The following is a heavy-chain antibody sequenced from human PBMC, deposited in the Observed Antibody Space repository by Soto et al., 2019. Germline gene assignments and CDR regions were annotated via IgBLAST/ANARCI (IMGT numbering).Heavy chain of an antibody. Sequence: PGGSLRLSCAASGFTFSGSAMHWVRQASEKGLEWVGRIRSKPNSYATEYAASVQGRFTISRDDSKNTAYLHMNNLKTEDTAVYYCISFCSSCFFDYWGQGTPVTVS. CDR3: ISFCSSCFFDY. V-gene: IGHV3-73*01. D-gene: IGHD6-13*01. CDR1: GFTFSGSA. CDR2: IRSKPNSYAT. J-gene: IGHJ4*02.